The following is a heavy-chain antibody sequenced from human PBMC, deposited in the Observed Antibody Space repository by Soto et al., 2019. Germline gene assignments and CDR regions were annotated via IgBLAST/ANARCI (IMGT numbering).Heavy chain of an antibody. V-gene: IGHV3-23*01. Sequence: AGSLSLSCAASGFTFSNYAMHWVRQAPGKGLEWVSGIGVSGTGTYYADSVKGRFTISRDNSKNTVYLQMNSLRVDDTAVYYCSKKTAGKHRFDDWGQGTLVTVSS. CDR2: IGVSGTGT. J-gene: IGHJ4*02. CDR1: GFTFSNYA. CDR3: SKKTAGKHRFDD. D-gene: IGHD6-13*01.